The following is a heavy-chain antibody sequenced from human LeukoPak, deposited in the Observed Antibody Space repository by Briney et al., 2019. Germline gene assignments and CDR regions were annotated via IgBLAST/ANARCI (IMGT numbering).Heavy chain of an antibody. CDR3: VRDLSGRWTFDY. CDR2: ISWNSGSI. CDR1: GFTFDDYA. Sequence: PGRSLRLSCAASGFTFDDYAMHWVRQAPGKGLEWVSGISWNSGSIGYADSVKGRFTISRDTSKNTLYLQVNSLRAEDTAVYYCVRDLSGRWTFDYWGQGTLVTVSS. J-gene: IGHJ4*02. D-gene: IGHD2-15*01. V-gene: IGHV3-9*01.